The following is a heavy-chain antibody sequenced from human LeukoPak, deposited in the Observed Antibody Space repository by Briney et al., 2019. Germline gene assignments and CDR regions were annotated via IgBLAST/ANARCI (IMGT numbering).Heavy chain of an antibody. CDR1: GFTFSSYG. V-gene: IGHV3-23*01. CDR2: ISDSGGST. CDR3: AKDGIVLVSLFPWFDP. D-gene: IGHD3-22*01. Sequence: GGSLRLSCAASGFTFSSYGMSWVRQAPGKGLEWVSAISDSGGSTYYADSVKGRFTISRDNSKNTLYLQMNSLRAEDTAVYYCAKDGIVLVSLFPWFDPWGQGTLVTVSS. J-gene: IGHJ5*02.